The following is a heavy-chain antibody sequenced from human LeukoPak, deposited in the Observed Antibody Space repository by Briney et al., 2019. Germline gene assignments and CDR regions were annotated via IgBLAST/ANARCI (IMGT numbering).Heavy chain of an antibody. D-gene: IGHD6-6*01. CDR3: AGPDIATRPRKYFHYYMDV. CDR2: IYSSGSA. J-gene: IGHJ6*03. V-gene: IGHV4-4*09. Sequence: SETLSLTCTVSGGSMSLYHWTWIRQPPGKEMEWIGNIYSSGSANYNPSLKSRLTISEDTSKNQFSRKLTSVTAADTAVYYCAGPDIATRPRKYFHYYMDVWGKGTTVTVSS. CDR1: GGSMSLYH.